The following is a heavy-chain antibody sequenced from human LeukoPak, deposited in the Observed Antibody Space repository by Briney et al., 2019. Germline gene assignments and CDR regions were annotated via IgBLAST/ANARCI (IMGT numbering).Heavy chain of an antibody. V-gene: IGHV1-18*01. CDR1: GGTFSNYA. CDR2: ISANNANT. D-gene: IGHD3-10*01. J-gene: IGHJ4*02. Sequence: ASVKVSCKASGGTFSNYAISWVRQAPGQGLEWMGWISANNANTNYAQKFQGRVTMTTDTSTSTAYMELRTLRSDDTAVYYCARGPPYVSGSPFFYWGQGTLVTVSS. CDR3: ARGPPYVSGSPFFY.